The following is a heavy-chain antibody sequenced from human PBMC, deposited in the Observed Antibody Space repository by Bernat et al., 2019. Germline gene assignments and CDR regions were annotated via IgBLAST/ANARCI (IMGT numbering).Heavy chain of an antibody. J-gene: IGHJ3*02. V-gene: IGHV3-48*02. CDR3: ARHHTSCGGDCYVFDI. Sequence: EVQLVESGGGLVQPGGSLRLSCAASGFHFRSYNMNWVRQAPGKGLEWVSYISTSSSIQYADSVKGRFTISRDNAKNSLYLQMNSLRDEDTAVYYCARHHTSCGGDCYVFDIWGQGTMVTVSS. D-gene: IGHD2-21*01. CDR2: ISTSSSI. CDR1: GFHFRSYN.